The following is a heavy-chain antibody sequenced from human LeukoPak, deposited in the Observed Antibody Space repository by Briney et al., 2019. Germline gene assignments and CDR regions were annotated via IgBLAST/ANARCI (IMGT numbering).Heavy chain of an antibody. CDR3: ARALNYGDYGVAFDI. CDR1: GGSISSYY. J-gene: IGHJ3*02. V-gene: IGHV4-34*01. CDR2: INHSGST. D-gene: IGHD4-17*01. Sequence: SETLSLTCTVSGGSISSYYWSWIRQPPGKGLEWIGEINHSGSTNYNPSLKSRVTISVDTSKNQFSLKLSSVTAADTAVYYCARALNYGDYGVAFDIWGQGTMVTVSS.